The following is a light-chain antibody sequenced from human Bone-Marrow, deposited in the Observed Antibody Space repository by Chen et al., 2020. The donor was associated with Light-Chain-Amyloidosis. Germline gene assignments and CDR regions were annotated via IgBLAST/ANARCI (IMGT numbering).Light chain of an antibody. CDR3: QQSFRIPYT. CDR1: QDISTY. CDR2: AAS. Sequence: DIQLTQYPSSLYSSVGDRVTITCRAGQDISTYVNWYQQKLGKAPKLLIYAASSLQSGVPSRFSGSVSGTYFTLTITSLQPEDFATYFCQQSFRIPYTFGQATKLQIK. J-gene: IGKJ2*01. V-gene: IGKV1-39*01.